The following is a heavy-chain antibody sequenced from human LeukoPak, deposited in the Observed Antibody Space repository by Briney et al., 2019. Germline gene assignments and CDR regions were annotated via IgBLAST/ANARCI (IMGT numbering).Heavy chain of an antibody. V-gene: IGHV4-34*01. CDR3: ARGGYYDSSGYSFQH. CDR2: INHSGST. D-gene: IGHD3-22*01. J-gene: IGHJ1*01. Sequence: PSETLSLTCAVYGGSFSGYYWSWIRQPPGKGLEWIGEINHSGSTNYNPSLKSRVTISVDTSKNQFSLKLSSVTAADTAVYYCARGGYYDSSGYSFQHWGQGTLVTVSS. CDR1: GGSFSGYY.